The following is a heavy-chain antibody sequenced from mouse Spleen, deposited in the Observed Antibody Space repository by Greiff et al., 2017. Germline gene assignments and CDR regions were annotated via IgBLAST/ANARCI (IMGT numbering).Heavy chain of an antibody. CDR2: ISSGGGNT. Sequence: EVQLVESGGGLVKLGGSLKLSCAASGFTFSSYAMSWVRQTPEKRLEWVATISSGGGNTYYPDSVKGRFTISRDNAKNTLYLQMSSLKSEDTAMYYCARHGRTTVVARYWYFDVWGAGTTVTVSS. D-gene: IGHD1-1*01. V-gene: IGHV5-9-3*01. CDR3: ARHGRTTVVARYWYFDV. J-gene: IGHJ1*01. CDR1: GFTFSSYA.